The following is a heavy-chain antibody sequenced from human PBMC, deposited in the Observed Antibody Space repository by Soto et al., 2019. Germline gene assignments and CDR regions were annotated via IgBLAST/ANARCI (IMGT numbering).Heavy chain of an antibody. V-gene: IGHV1-3*05. CDR2: IKAGNGNR. J-gene: IGHJ5*02. CDR3: ARGTPVWFDP. Sequence: QVQLVQSGAEEKKPGASVKVSCKASGYTFTSYAIHWVRQAPGQRLEWMGWIKAGNGNRKYSQKLQGRVTITRDTSASTAYMELSSLRSEDTAVYYCARGTPVWFDPWGQGTLVTVSS. CDR1: GYTFTSYA. D-gene: IGHD3-10*01.